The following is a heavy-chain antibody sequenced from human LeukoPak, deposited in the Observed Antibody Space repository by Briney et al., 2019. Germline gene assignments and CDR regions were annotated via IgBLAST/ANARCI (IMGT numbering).Heavy chain of an antibody. D-gene: IGHD3-9*01. V-gene: IGHV4-39*01. CDR3: AGRGIVTGYFDF. J-gene: IGHJ4*02. Sequence: SETLSLTCTVSGDSITNCNFYRVWIRQSPGKGLEWIGSIFHSGSTNYNPSLKSRVPISVDTSKNQFYLRVRSVTAAETALYYCAGRGIVTGYFDFWGRGTLVTVSS. CDR1: GDSITNCNFY. CDR2: IFHSGST.